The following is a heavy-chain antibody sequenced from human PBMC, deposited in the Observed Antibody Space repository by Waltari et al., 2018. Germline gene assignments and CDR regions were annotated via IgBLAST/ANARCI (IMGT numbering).Heavy chain of an antibody. D-gene: IGHD3-3*01. J-gene: IGHJ4*02. CDR2: IYHSGST. CDR1: GYSISSGYY. CDR3: AGTIFGEFDY. V-gene: IGHV4-38-2*02. Sequence: QVQLQESGPGLVKPSATLSRTCTVSGYSISSGYYWGWIRQPPGKGLEWSGSIYHSGSTYYNPSLKSRVTISVDTSKNQFSLKLSSVTAADTAVYYCAGTIFGEFDYWGQGTLVTVSS.